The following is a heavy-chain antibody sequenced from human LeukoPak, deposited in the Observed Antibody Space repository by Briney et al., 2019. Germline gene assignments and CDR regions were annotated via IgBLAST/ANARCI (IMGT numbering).Heavy chain of an antibody. J-gene: IGHJ4*02. CDR2: ISYDGSNK. V-gene: IGHV3-30*18. Sequence: GRSLRLSCAASGFTFSSYGMHWVRQAPGKGLEWVAVISYDGSNKYYADSVKGRFTISRDNSKNTLYLQMNSLRAEDTAVCYCAKDRGEWLTYFDYWGQGTLVTVSS. CDR3: AKDRGEWLTYFDY. D-gene: IGHD3-16*01. CDR1: GFTFSSYG.